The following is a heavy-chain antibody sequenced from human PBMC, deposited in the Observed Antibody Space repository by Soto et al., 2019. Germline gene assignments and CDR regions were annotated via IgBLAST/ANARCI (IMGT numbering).Heavy chain of an antibody. J-gene: IGHJ1*01. CDR3: AKSVGATTRYFQH. V-gene: IGHV3-30*18. CDR1: GFTFGSHG. Sequence: GGSLRLSCVASGFTFGSHGMHWVRQAPGKGLEWVAVISYDETNEHYVDSVKGRFTISRDNSKNTLYLQMNSLRPEDTAVYYCAKSVGATTRYFQHWGQGTLVTVSS. D-gene: IGHD1-26*01. CDR2: ISYDETNE.